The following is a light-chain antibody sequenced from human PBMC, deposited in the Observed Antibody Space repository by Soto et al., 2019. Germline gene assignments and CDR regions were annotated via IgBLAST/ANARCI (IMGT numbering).Light chain of an antibody. V-gene: IGKV3-11*01. Sequence: EIVLTQSPATLSLSLGERATLSCRASQSIGSYLAWYQHKLGQPPRLLIYDASNRATGIPVRFSGSGSGTDFTLTISSLEPEDFAVYYCQHYDNSLLTFGGGTKVEIK. CDR3: QHYDNSLLT. J-gene: IGKJ4*01. CDR2: DAS. CDR1: QSIGSY.